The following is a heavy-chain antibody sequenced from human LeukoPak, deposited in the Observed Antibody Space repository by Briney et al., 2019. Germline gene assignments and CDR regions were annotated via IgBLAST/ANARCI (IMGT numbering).Heavy chain of an antibody. CDR3: ARRTRGDYYDSSGYYPMPAYYYYGMDV. J-gene: IGHJ6*02. D-gene: IGHD3-22*01. CDR2: MNRNSGNT. Sequence: ASVKVSCKASGYTFTSYDINWVRQATGQGLEWMGWMNRNSGNTGYAQKFQGRVTMTRNTSISTAYMELSSLRSEDTAVYYCARRTRGDYYDSSGYYPMPAYYYYGMDVWGQGTTVTVSS. CDR1: GYTFTSYD. V-gene: IGHV1-8*01.